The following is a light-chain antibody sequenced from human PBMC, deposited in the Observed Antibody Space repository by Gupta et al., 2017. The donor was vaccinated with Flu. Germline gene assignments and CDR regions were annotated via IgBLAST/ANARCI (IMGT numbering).Light chain of an antibody. CDR2: WAS. CDR3: QQYDSAPPWT. V-gene: IGKV4-1*01. J-gene: IGKJ1*01. CDR1: QSVLYSSNNKNY. Sequence: LGERATINCKSSQSVLYSSNNKNYLAWYKQKPRQPPKLLIYWASTREPGVPDRFSGSGYGTDFTLTISSRQAEDAAVYYCQQYDSAPPWTFGQGTKVEIK.